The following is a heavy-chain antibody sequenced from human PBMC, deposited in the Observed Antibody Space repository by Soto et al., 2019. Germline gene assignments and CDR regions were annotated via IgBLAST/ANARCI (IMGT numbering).Heavy chain of an antibody. V-gene: IGHV5-51*01. CDR1: GYSFTSYW. Sequence: PGESLKISCKGSGYSFTSYWIGWVRQMPGKGLEWMGIIYPGDSDTRYSPSFQGQVTISVDKSVSTAYLQWSSLKASDTAMYYCARHDIDCSGGSCYRYFDYWGQGTLVTVSS. CDR3: ARHDIDCSGGSCYRYFDY. CDR2: IYPGDSDT. J-gene: IGHJ4*02. D-gene: IGHD2-15*01.